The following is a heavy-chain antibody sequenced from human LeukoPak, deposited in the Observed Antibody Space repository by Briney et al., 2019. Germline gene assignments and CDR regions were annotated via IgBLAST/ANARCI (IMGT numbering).Heavy chain of an antibody. CDR3: AKTVSGSHSYQGGDY. Sequence: SGGSLRLSCAASGFTFSSYAMSWVRQAPGKGLEWVSAISGSGSNTYYADSVKGRFTMSRDNSKNTLHLQMNSLRAEDTAVYFCAKTVSGSHSYQGGDYWGQGTLVFVSS. J-gene: IGHJ4*02. V-gene: IGHV3-23*01. CDR1: GFTFSSYA. D-gene: IGHD3-16*02. CDR2: ISGSGSNT.